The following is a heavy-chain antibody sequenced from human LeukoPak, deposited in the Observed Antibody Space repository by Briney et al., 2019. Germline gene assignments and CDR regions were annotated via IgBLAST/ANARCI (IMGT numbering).Heavy chain of an antibody. J-gene: IGHJ4*02. V-gene: IGHV6-1*01. CDR2: TYYRSKWGN. CDR3: ARGMGYCNGGSCYPRFDF. Sequence: SQTLSLTCAISGDSVSNNVGTWYWIRHSPSRGLEWLGRTYYRSKWGNDYAVSVRSRITITPDTSKNQFSLQLNSVTPEDTAVYYCARGMGYCNGGSCYPRFDFWGQGTVVTVSS. CDR1: GDSVSNNVGT. D-gene: IGHD2-15*01.